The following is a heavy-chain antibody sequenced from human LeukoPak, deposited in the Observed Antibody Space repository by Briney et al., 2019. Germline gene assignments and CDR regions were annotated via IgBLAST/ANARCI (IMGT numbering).Heavy chain of an antibody. Sequence: PGESLRLSCAASGFTFDDYAMHWVRQAPGKGLEWVSGISWNSGSIGYADSVKGRFTISRDNAKNSLYLQMNSLRAEDTALYYCAKAQYSSSSEYFQHWGQGTLVTVSS. CDR2: ISWNSGSI. CDR1: GFTFDDYA. D-gene: IGHD6-13*01. V-gene: IGHV3-9*01. J-gene: IGHJ1*01. CDR3: AKAQYSSSSEYFQH.